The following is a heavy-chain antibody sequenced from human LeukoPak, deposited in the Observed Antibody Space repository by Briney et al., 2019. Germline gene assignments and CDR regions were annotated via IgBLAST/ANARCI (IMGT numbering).Heavy chain of an antibody. D-gene: IGHD6-6*01. J-gene: IGHJ6*02. CDR2: ISSSGSTI. V-gene: IGHV3-11*01. CDR1: GCSFSYYN. Sequence: GGSLRLSCAASGCSFSYYNISWIRQAPGRRLEWVSYISSSGSTIDYSDSGKGRFTNSRDNVKNSLYLKMNSLRAEDTAVYYCARDKARPYYYYYGMDVWGQGTTVTVSS. CDR3: ARDKARPYYYYYGMDV.